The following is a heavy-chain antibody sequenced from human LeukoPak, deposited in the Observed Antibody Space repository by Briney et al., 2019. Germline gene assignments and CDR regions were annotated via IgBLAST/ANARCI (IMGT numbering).Heavy chain of an antibody. J-gene: IGHJ5*02. Sequence: GSSVKVSCKASGGTFSSYAISWVRQAPGQGLEWMGRIIPILGIANYAQKFQGRVTITADKPTSTAYMELSSLRSEDTAVYYCARGYYYGSGSYSNWFDPWGQGTLVTVSS. CDR1: GGTFSSYA. V-gene: IGHV1-69*04. D-gene: IGHD3-10*01. CDR3: ARGYYYGSGSYSNWFDP. CDR2: IIPILGIA.